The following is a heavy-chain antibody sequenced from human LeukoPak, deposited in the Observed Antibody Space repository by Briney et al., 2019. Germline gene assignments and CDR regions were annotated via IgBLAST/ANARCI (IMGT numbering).Heavy chain of an antibody. J-gene: IGHJ4*02. CDR2: ISAYNGNT. CDR1: GYTVTSYG. D-gene: IGHD3-10*01. V-gene: IGHV1-18*01. CDR3: ARDKRITMVRGVINPLPFDY. Sequence: GASVKVSCKASGYTVTSYGISWVRQAPGQGLEWMGWISAYNGNTDYAQKLQGRVTMTTDTFTSTAYMELRGLRSDDTAVYYCARDKRITMVRGVINPLPFDYWGQGTLVTVSS.